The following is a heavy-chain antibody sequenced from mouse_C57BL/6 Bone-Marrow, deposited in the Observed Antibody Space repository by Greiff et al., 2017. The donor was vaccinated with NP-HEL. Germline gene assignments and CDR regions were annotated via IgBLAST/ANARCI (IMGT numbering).Heavy chain of an antibody. CDR2: ISSGGSYP. CDR3: ARQGYYYGSNYAMDD. V-gene: IGHV5-6*01. J-gene: IGHJ4*01. D-gene: IGHD1-1*01. CDR1: GFTFSSYG. Sequence: EVKLVESGGDLVKPGGSLKLSCAASGFTFSSYGMSWVRQTPDKRLEWVATISSGGSYPYYPDSVKGRFTISRDNAKNTLYLQMSSLKSEDTAMYYCARQGYYYGSNYAMDDWGQGTSVTVSS.